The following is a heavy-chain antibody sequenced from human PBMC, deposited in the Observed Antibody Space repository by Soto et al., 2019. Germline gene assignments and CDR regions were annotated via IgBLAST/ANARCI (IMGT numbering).Heavy chain of an antibody. V-gene: IGHV3-15*01. CDR1: GFTFTDAW. CDR3: ATGSARFDF. D-gene: IGHD6-6*01. CDR2: GKSQIDGGTT. Sequence: EVQLVESGGGSAKPGGSVRLSCAASGFTFTDAWMNWVRQVPGEGLEWVGHGKSQIDGGTTDSAAALDGRVTISRDDSKNMVYLQLNRLRTDDTAVYYCATGSARFDFWGQGTLVTVSS. J-gene: IGHJ5*01.